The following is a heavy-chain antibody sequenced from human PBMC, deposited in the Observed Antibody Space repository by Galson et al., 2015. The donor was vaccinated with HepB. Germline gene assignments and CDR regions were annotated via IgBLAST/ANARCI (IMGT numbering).Heavy chain of an antibody. CDR3: ATPITMSYAFDI. V-gene: IGHV1-24*01. CDR1: GYTLTKLS. CDR2: FDPEDGET. D-gene: IGHD3-10*02. J-gene: IGHJ3*02. Sequence: SVKVSCKVSGYTLTKLSMHWVRQAPGKGLEWMGGFDPEDGETIYAQKFQGRVTMTEDTSTDTAYMELSSLRSEDTAVYYCATPITMSYAFDIWGQGTMVTVSS.